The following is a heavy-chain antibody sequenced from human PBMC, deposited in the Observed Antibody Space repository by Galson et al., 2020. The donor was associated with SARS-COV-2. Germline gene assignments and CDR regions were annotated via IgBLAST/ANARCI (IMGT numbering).Heavy chain of an antibody. CDR2: ISYDGAHQ. Sequence: GGSLRLSCAASGFIFDIYAIHWVRQAPGKGLEWVASISYDGAHQNYADSVKGRFSISRDNSKNTVYLQMNSLRPEDTAVYYCARDIGDRRNGYNLLDSWCQGTLVTVSS. CDR3: ARDIGDRRNGYNLLDS. D-gene: IGHD5-12*01. J-gene: IGHJ4*02. CDR1: GFIFDIYA. V-gene: IGHV3-30-3*01.